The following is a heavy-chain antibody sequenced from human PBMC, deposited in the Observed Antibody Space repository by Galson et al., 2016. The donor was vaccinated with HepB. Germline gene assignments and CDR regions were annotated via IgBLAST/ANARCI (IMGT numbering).Heavy chain of an antibody. V-gene: IGHV3-33*05. Sequence: SLRLSCAASGFTFSSYGMHWVRQAPGKGLEWVAVMSHDGSHIFYVDPVKGRFSISRDNSKNTLYLQMNSLRDEDTAVYYCAKDHGNRWLNNWFDPWGQGTLVTVSS. D-gene: IGHD6-19*01. J-gene: IGHJ5*02. CDR1: GFTFSSYG. CDR2: MSHDGSHI. CDR3: AKDHGNRWLNNWFDP.